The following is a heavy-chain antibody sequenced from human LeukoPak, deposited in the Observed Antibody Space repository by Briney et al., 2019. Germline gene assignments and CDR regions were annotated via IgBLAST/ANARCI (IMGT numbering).Heavy chain of an antibody. CDR2: MSPISGNT. Sequence: ASVTVSCKASGYTFTSYDINWVRQAAGQGLEWMGWMSPISGNTGYAQKFQGRLTMTRNTAINTAYLELSGLRSEDTAVYYCARESGDILVVPYYWGQGTLVTVSS. D-gene: IGHD2-2*01. CDR3: ARESGDILVVPYY. J-gene: IGHJ4*02. CDR1: GYTFTSYD. V-gene: IGHV1-8*01.